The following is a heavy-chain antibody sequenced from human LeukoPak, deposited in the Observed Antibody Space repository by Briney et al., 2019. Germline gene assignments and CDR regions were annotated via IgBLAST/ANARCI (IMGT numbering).Heavy chain of an antibody. CDR1: GGSFSDYP. CDR3: VRPDRIFGVPAAFDA. CDR2: IIPKYSAS. V-gene: IGHV1-69*13. Sequence: SVKVSCKASGGSFSDYPINWVRQAPGQGLEWLGGIIPKYSASNYAQAFRGRVTITADESTNTVYMEMSGLRPDDTAVYYCVRPDRIFGVPAAFDAWGQGTLVAVSS. D-gene: IGHD3-3*02. J-gene: IGHJ3*01.